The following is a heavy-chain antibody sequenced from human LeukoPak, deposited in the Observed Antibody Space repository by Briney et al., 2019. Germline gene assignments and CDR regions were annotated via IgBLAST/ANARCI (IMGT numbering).Heavy chain of an antibody. CDR1: GFTFSSYG. Sequence: GGSLRLSCAASGFTFSSYGMHWVRQAPGKGLEWVAFIRYDGSNKYYADSVKGRFTISRDNSKNTLYLQMNSLRAEDTAVYYCAKVNYGSPYYFDYWGQGTLVTVSS. CDR3: AKVNYGSPYYFDY. CDR2: IRYDGSNK. V-gene: IGHV3-30*02. D-gene: IGHD4-17*01. J-gene: IGHJ4*02.